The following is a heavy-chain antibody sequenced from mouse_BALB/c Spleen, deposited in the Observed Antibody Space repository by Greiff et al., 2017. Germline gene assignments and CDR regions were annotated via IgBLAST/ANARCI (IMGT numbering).Heavy chain of an antibody. CDR1: GFTFSDYG. V-gene: IGHV5-15*02. Sequence: EVHLVESGGGLVQPGGSRKLSCAASGFTFSDYGMAWVRQAPGKGPEWVAFISNLAYSIYYADTVTGRFTISRENAKNTLYLEMSSLRSEDTAMYYCARGDYDVEAWFAYWGQGTLVTVSA. D-gene: IGHD2-4*01. J-gene: IGHJ3*01. CDR3: ARGDYDVEAWFAY. CDR2: ISNLAYSI.